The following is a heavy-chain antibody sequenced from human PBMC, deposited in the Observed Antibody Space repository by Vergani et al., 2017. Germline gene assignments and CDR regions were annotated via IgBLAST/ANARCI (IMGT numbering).Heavy chain of an antibody. J-gene: IGHJ6*02. Sequence: QVQLQESGPGLVKPSQTLSLTCTVSGGSISSGGYYWSWIRQHPGKGLEWIGYIYYSGSTYYNPSLKSRVTISVDTSTNQFSLKLSSVTAADTAVYYCARDRGIAAAGADYYYYYGMDVWGQGTTVTVSS. CDR1: GGSISSGGYY. CDR3: ARDRGIAAAGADYYYYYGMDV. V-gene: IGHV4-31*03. D-gene: IGHD6-13*01. CDR2: IYYSGST.